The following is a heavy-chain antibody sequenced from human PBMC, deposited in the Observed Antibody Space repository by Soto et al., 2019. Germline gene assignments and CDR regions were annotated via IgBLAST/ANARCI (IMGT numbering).Heavy chain of an antibody. D-gene: IGHD3-16*01. CDR2: ISYDGSNK. CDR3: AKNPGDVDSNWFDP. Sequence: GGPLSLSVSASGFTFSGYGMHWVPRAPGKGLEWVAVISYDGSNKYYADSVKGRFTISRDNSKNTLYLQMNSLRAEDTAVYYCAKNPGDVDSNWFDPWGQGTLVTVSS. J-gene: IGHJ5*02. CDR1: GFTFSGYG. V-gene: IGHV3-30*18.